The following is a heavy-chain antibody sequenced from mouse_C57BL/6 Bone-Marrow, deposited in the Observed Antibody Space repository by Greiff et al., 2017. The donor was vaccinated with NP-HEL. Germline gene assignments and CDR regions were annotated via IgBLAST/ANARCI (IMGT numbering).Heavy chain of an antibody. J-gene: IGHJ4*01. CDR2: IDPENGDT. Sequence: VQLKQSGAELVRPGASVTLSCTASGFNIKDDYMHWVKQSPEQGLEWIGWIDPENGDTEYASKFQGKATITADTSSNTAYLQLSSLTSEDTAVDYCTTPVVATRAMDYWGQGTSVTVSS. CDR3: TTPVVATRAMDY. CDR1: GFNIKDDY. D-gene: IGHD1-1*01. V-gene: IGHV14-4*01.